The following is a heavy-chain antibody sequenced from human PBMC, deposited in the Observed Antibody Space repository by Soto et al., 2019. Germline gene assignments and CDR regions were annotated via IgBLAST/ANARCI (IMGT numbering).Heavy chain of an antibody. CDR2: ISSNGGST. Sequence: GGSLRLSCAASGFTFSSYAMHWVRQAPGKGLEYVSAISSNGGSTYYADSVKGRFTISRDNSKNTLYLQMGSLRAEDMAVYYCARGGQLVPGSLDYWGQGTLVTVSS. J-gene: IGHJ4*02. CDR3: ARGGQLVPGSLDY. V-gene: IGHV3-64*02. D-gene: IGHD6-6*01. CDR1: GFTFSSYA.